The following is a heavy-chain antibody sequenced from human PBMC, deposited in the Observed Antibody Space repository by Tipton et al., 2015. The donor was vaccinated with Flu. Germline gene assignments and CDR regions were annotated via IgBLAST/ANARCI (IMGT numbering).Heavy chain of an antibody. Sequence: QLVQSGAEVKKPGESLKISCQESGYRNHWLGWVRQMPGRALEWMGTIYVGDSDTRYNQAFQGQVTISADKSMNTAYLQWSSLKASDTAIYYCVRLSSGGNIITPPYHFFDAWGQGTPVTVSS. CDR1: GYRNHW. D-gene: IGHD3-10*01. V-gene: IGHV5-51*03. CDR2: IYVGDSDT. CDR3: VRLSSGGNIITPPYHFFDA. J-gene: IGHJ5*02.